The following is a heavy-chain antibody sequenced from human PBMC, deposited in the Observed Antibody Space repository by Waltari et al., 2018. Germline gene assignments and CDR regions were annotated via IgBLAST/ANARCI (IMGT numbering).Heavy chain of an antibody. CDR2: IYTSGST. CDR3: ARVGAIMEV. CDR1: GGSISRGSYY. D-gene: IGHD1-26*01. J-gene: IGHJ6*02. V-gene: IGHV4-61*09. Sequence: QVQLQESGPGLVKPSQTLSLTCTVSGGSISRGSYYWSWIRQPAGKGLEWIGYIYTSGSTNYNPSLESLVTISVDTSKNQFSLKLSSVTAADTAVYYCARVGAIMEVWGQGTTVTVSS.